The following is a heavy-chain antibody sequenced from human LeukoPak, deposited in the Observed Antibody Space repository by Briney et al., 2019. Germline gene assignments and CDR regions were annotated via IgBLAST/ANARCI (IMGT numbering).Heavy chain of an antibody. CDR3: ARGSSAPYSRAIDY. J-gene: IGHJ4*02. V-gene: IGHV4-34*01. Sequence: SETLSLTCAVYGGSFSGYYWSWIRQPPGKGLEWIGEINHSGSTNYNPSLKSRVTISVDTSKNQFSLKLSSVTAADTAAYYCARGSSAPYSRAIDYWGQGTLVTVSS. CDR1: GGSFSGYY. CDR2: INHSGST. D-gene: IGHD2-21*01.